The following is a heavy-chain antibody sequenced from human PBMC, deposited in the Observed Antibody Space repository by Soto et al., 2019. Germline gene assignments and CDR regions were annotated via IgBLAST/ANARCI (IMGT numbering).Heavy chain of an antibody. CDR3: AKEGTKGYYIVVVPAAMDV. J-gene: IGHJ6*02. D-gene: IGHD2-2*01. Sequence: GGSLRLSCAASGFTFSSYAMSWVRQAPGKGLEWGSAISGSGGSTYYTDSVKGRFTMSRDNSKNTLYLHMNSLRAEDTAVSYCAKEGTKGYYIVVVPAAMDVWGQGTTVTVSS. V-gene: IGHV3-23*01. CDR1: GFTFSSYA. CDR2: ISGSGGST.